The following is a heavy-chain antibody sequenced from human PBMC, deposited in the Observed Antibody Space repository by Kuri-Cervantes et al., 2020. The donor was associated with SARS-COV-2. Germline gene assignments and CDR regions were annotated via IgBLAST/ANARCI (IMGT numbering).Heavy chain of an antibody. CDR3: ARDNPISGSYWDAFDI. D-gene: IGHD1-26*01. CDR2: IRYDGSNK. V-gene: IGHV3-30*02. CDR1: GFTFSSYG. Sequence: GESLKISCAASGFTFSSYGMHWVRQAPGKGLEWVAFIRYDGSNKYYADSVKGRFTISRDNSKNTLYLQMNSLRAEDTAVYYCARDNPISGSYWDAFDIWGQGTMVTVSS. J-gene: IGHJ3*02.